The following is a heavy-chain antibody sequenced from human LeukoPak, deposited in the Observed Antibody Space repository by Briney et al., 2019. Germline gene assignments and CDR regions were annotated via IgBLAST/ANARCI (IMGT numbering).Heavy chain of an antibody. CDR2: ISAYNGNT. Sequence: ASVKVSCKASGYTFTSYGISWVRQAPGQGLEWMGWISAYNGNTNYAQKFQGRVTMTRDTSISTAYMGLSRLRSDDTAVYYCARTTSYCSGGSCYFDYWGQGTLVTVSS. J-gene: IGHJ4*02. CDR1: GYTFTSYG. CDR3: ARTTSYCSGGSCYFDY. D-gene: IGHD2-15*01. V-gene: IGHV1-18*01.